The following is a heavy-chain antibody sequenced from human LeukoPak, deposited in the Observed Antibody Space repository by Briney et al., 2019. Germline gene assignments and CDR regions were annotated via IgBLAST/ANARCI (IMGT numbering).Heavy chain of an antibody. CDR3: ARLAVVSSGVNIILDY. J-gene: IGHJ4*02. Sequence: SETLSLTCTVSGGSISSSSYYWGWIRQPPGKGLEWIGSIYYSGSTYYNPSLKSRVTISVDTSKNQFSLKLSSVTAADAAVYYCARLAVVSSGVNIILDYWGQGTLVTVSS. D-gene: IGHD6-19*01. V-gene: IGHV4-39*01. CDR2: IYYSGST. CDR1: GGSISSSSYY.